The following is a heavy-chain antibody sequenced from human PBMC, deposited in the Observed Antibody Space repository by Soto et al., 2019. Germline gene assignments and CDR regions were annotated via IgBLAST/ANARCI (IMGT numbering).Heavy chain of an antibody. CDR1: GFTFSSYG. D-gene: IGHD6-19*01. Sequence: QVQLVESGGGVVQPGRSLRLSCAASGFTFSSYGMHWVRHAPGKGLEWVAVIWYDGSNKYYADSVRGRFTISRDNSKNTLYLQMNSLRAEDTAVYYCASVAGKEAYFDYWGQGTLVTVSS. J-gene: IGHJ4*02. CDR2: IWYDGSNK. V-gene: IGHV3-33*01. CDR3: ASVAGKEAYFDY.